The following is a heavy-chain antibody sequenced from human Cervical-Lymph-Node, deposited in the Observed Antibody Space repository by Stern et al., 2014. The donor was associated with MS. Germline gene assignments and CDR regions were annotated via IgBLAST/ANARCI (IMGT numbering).Heavy chain of an antibody. V-gene: IGHV1-69*06. Sequence: VHLVESGPEVKRPGSSVQVSCRASGGRFSNAAINWVRQAPGQGPEWMGGIIPIFVGSNYAQKFQGRITIVADKSTDTTYMELTNLTSDDTAVYYCARDLNDWGQGTLVAVSS. CDR3: ARDLND. CDR1: GGRFSNAA. CDR2: IIPIFVGS. D-gene: IGHD1-1*01. J-gene: IGHJ4*01.